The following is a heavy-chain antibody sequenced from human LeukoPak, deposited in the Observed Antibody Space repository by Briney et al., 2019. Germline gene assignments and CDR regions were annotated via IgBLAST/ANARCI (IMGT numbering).Heavy chain of an antibody. CDR1: GFTFSSHG. CDR3: AKGSGYEAPYYYYYMDV. D-gene: IGHD5-12*01. V-gene: IGHV3-23*01. J-gene: IGHJ6*03. CDR2: ISGSGDNT. Sequence: TGGSLRLSCAASGFTFSSHGMSWVRQAPGKGLEWVSTISGSGDNTYHADSVKGRFTISRDNSKNTLYLHVNSLRPEDTAVYYCAKGSGYEAPYYYYYMDVWGKGTTVTISS.